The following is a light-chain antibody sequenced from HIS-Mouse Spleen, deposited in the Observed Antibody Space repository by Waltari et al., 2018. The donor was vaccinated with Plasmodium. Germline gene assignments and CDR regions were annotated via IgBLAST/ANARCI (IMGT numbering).Light chain of an antibody. CDR1: QGISSY. Sequence: DIQLTQSPSFLSASVGDRVTITGRASQGISSYLAWYQQKPGKAPKLLIYAASTLQSGVAARCSGSGSGTEVTLTISSLQPEDLATYYCQRLNSYPLTVGGGTKVGIK. J-gene: IGKJ4*01. V-gene: IGKV1-9*01. CDR2: AAS. CDR3: QRLNSYPLT.